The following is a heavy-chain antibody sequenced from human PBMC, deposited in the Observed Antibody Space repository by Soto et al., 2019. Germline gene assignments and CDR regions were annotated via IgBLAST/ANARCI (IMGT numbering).Heavy chain of an antibody. Sequence: SSETLSLTCAVYGGSFSGYYWSWIRQPPGKGLEWIGEINHSGSTNYNPSLKSRVTISVDTSKNQFSLKLSSVTAADTAVYYCARLLRYCTNGVCYTPRTYYYYYMDVWGKGTTVTVSS. D-gene: IGHD2-8*01. CDR3: ARLLRYCTNGVCYTPRTYYYYYMDV. CDR1: GGSFSGYY. V-gene: IGHV4-34*01. J-gene: IGHJ6*03. CDR2: INHSGST.